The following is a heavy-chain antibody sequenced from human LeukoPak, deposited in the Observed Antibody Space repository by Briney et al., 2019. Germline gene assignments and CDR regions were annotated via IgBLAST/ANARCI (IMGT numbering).Heavy chain of an antibody. V-gene: IGHV4-59*01. CDR2: IYYSGST. CDR1: GGSIPTYY. CDR3: ARGNYDFWSGYYTGYYFDY. J-gene: IGHJ4*02. D-gene: IGHD3-3*01. Sequence: KPSETLSLTCTVSGGSIPTYYWTWVRQPPGKGLEWIGYIYYSGSTNYNPSLKSRVTTSVDTSKNQFSLKLTSVTAADTAVYYCARGNYDFWSGYYTGYYFDYWGQGTLVTVSS.